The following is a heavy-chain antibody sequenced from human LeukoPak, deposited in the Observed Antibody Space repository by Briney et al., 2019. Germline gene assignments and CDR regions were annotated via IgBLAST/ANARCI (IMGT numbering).Heavy chain of an antibody. CDR3: ARTGMTTVTNFDY. D-gene: IGHD4-17*01. V-gene: IGHV4-39*01. CDR2: IFYSGST. CDR1: GGSISSSSYY. J-gene: IGHJ4*02. Sequence: SETLSLTCTVSGGSISSSSYYWGWIRQPPGKGLEWIRSIFYSGSTYYNPSLKSRVTISVDTSKNQFSLKLSPVTAADTAVYYCARTGMTTVTNFDYWGQGTLVTVSS.